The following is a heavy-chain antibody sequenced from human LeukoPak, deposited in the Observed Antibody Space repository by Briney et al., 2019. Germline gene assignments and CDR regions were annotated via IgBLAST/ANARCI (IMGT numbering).Heavy chain of an antibody. CDR1: GFTFRSFS. J-gene: IGHJ4*02. Sequence: PGGSLRLSCAASGFTFRSFSMNWVRQAPGKGLEWVSAIDSSSTRIYYANSVRGRFTISRDNAKNSLDLQMNSLRAEDTAVYYCAREPGTDYRKYYFDYWGQGTLVTVSS. V-gene: IGHV3-21*01. CDR3: AREPGTDYRKYYFDY. D-gene: IGHD3/OR15-3a*01. CDR2: IDSSSTRI.